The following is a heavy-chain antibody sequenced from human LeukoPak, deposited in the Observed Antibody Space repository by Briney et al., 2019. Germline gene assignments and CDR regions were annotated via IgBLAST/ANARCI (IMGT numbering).Heavy chain of an antibody. V-gene: IGHV3-53*01. Sequence: GGSLRLSCAVSGVTVSSTDMSGVRQAPGKGLEWVSVIFSGGGTYYTGSVKGRFTISRDNSKNTLYLQMNSLRAEDTAVYYCARDLDGPENYWGQGTPVTVSS. CDR1: GVTVSSTD. J-gene: IGHJ4*02. CDR3: ARDLDGPENY. CDR2: IFSGGGT. D-gene: IGHD3-3*01.